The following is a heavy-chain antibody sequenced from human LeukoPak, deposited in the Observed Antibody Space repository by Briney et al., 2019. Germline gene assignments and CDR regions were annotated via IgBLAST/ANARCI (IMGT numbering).Heavy chain of an antibody. CDR3: AGGVGGIYYYYYGMDV. CDR2: IYYSGST. V-gene: IGHV4-59*08. CDR1: GGSISSYY. J-gene: IGHJ6*02. Sequence: PSETLSLTCTGSGGSISSYYWSWIRQPPGKGLEWMGYIYYSGSTNYNPSLKSRVTISVDTSKNQFSLKLSSVTAADTAVYYCAGGVGGIYYYYYGMDVWGQGTTVTVSS. D-gene: IGHD2-8*01.